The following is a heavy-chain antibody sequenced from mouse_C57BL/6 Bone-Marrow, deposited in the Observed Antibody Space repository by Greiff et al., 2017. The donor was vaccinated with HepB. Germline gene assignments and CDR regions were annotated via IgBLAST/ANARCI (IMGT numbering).Heavy chain of an antibody. CDR1: GYAFSSSW. V-gene: IGHV1-82*01. CDR2: IYPGDGDT. Sequence: VQLQQSGPELVKPGASVKISCKASGYAFSSSWMNWVKQRPGKGLEWIGRIYPGDGDTNDNGKFKGKATLTADKSSSTAYMQLSSLTSEDSAVYFFVRRGRDIYYGKCFDYWGQGTTLTVSS. D-gene: IGHD2-1*01. J-gene: IGHJ2*01. CDR3: VRRGRDIYYGKCFDY.